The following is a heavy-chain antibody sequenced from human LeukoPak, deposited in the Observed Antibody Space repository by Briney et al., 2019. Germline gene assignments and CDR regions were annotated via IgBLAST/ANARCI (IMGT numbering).Heavy chain of an antibody. CDR1: GYTFTSYG. CDR3: ARGPYSGSYFAPYYFDY. D-gene: IGHD1-26*01. Sequence: ASVKVSCKASGYTFTSYGITWVRQAPGQGLEWMGWISAYNGNTNHAQKLQSRVTMTTDASTSTVYMELRSLRSDDTAVYYCARGPYSGSYFAPYYFDYWGQGTLVTVSS. J-gene: IGHJ4*02. CDR2: ISAYNGNT. V-gene: IGHV1-18*01.